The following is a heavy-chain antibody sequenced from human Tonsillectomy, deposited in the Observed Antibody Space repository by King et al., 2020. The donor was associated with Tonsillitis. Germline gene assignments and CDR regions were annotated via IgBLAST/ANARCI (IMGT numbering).Heavy chain of an antibody. J-gene: IGHJ3*02. CDR1: GFTFSNYG. V-gene: IGHV3-30*18. CDR3: AKGRSWAFDI. CDR2: ISYDGGNK. Sequence: QVQLVESGGGVVQPGRSLRLSCAASGFTFSNYGMHFVRQAPGKGLEWVALISYDGGNKYHADSVKGRFTISRDNPKNTLYLQMNSLRAEDTAVYYCAKGRSWAFDIWGQGTMVTVSS. D-gene: IGHD3-10*01.